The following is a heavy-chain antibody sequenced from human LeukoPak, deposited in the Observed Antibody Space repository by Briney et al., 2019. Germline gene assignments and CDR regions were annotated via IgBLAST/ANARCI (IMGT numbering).Heavy chain of an antibody. CDR1: GASITSYY. Sequence: SETLSLTCAVSGASITSYYWSWIRQPPGKGLEWIGYIYYSGSTSYNPSLKSRVTMSVDTSKNQFSLKLRSVTAADTAVYYCARHKTYSSSWLFDSWGQGTLVTVSS. J-gene: IGHJ4*02. V-gene: IGHV4-59*08. CDR2: IYYSGST. CDR3: ARHKTYSSSWLFDS. D-gene: IGHD6-19*01.